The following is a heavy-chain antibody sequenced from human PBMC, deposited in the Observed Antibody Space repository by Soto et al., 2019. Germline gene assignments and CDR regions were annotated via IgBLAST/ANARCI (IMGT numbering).Heavy chain of an antibody. D-gene: IGHD2-2*01. CDR1: GFTFSSYW. CDR2: INGSGSST. CDR3: AKRFCTSTTCLSLDFYYYIGV. V-gene: IGHV3-23*01. J-gene: IGHJ6*03. Sequence: GGSLRLSCAASGFTFSSYWMSWVRQAPGKGLEWVSGINGSGSSTNYADSVKGRFTISRDNSENTVYLQMNSLRAEDTAVYYCAKRFCTSTTCLSLDFYYYIGVWGEGTTVTVSS.